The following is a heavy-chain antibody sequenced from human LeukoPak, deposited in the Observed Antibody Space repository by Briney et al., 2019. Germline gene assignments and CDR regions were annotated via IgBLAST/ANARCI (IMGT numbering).Heavy chain of an antibody. D-gene: IGHD3-22*01. CDR3: ARSDQYYYDSSGQNHDAFDI. CDR1: GYTFTGYY. CDR2: INPNSGGT. Sequence: GASVKVSCKASGYTFTGYYMHWVRQAPGQGLEWMGWINPNSGGTNYAQKFQGRVTMTRDTSISTAYVELSRLRSDDTAVYYCARSDQYYYDSSGQNHDAFDIWGQGTMVTVSS. J-gene: IGHJ3*02. V-gene: IGHV1-2*02.